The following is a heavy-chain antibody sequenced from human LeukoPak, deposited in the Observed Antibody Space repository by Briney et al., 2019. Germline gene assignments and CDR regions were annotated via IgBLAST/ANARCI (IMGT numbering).Heavy chain of an antibody. V-gene: IGHV3-53*01. CDR3: ARRAGEYSHPYDY. D-gene: IGHD2-15*01. Sequence: QPGGSLRLSCTLSGFTVISNSWSWVRQAPGEGLGWVSFIYGGGNTHYSDSVKGRFTLSRDNSKNTLYLQMNSLRAEDTAIYYCARRAGEYSHPYDYWGQGTLVTVSS. J-gene: IGHJ4*02. CDR1: GFTVISNS. CDR2: IYGGGNT.